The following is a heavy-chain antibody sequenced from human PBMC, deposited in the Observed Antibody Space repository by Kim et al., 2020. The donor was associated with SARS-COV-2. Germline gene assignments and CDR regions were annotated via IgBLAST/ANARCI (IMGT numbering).Heavy chain of an antibody. V-gene: IGHV3-48*02. CDR1: GFTFSSYS. J-gene: IGHJ4*02. D-gene: IGHD6-13*01. Sequence: GGSLRLSCAASGFTFSSYSMNWVRQAPGKGLEWVSYISSSSSTIYYADSVKGRFTISRDNAKNSLYLQMNSLRDEDTAVYYCARETLSDSSWYGEGYYFDYWGQGTLVTVSS. CDR2: ISSSSSTI. CDR3: ARETLSDSSWYGEGYYFDY.